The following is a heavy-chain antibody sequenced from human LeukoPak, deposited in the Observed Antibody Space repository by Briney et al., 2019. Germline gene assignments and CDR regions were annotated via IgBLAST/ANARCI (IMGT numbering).Heavy chain of an antibody. Sequence: PSETLSLTCTVSGDSISTYYWSWIRQPPGKGLEWIGYVYYSGSTTYNPSLKSRVTISVDTSKNQFFLKLTSVTAADTAVYYCARASGSSYVVFFFDYWGQGTLVTVSS. V-gene: IGHV4-59*01. J-gene: IGHJ4*02. D-gene: IGHD3-10*01. CDR2: VYYSGST. CDR1: GDSISTYY. CDR3: ARASGSSYVVFFFDY.